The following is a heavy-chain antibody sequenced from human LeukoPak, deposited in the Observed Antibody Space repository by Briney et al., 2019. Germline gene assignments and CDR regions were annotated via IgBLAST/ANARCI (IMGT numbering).Heavy chain of an antibody. V-gene: IGHV3-30-3*01. CDR2: ISYDGSNK. CDR3: ASGVIVVVPAAKDSFDY. Sequence: GGSLRLSCAASGFTFSSYAMHWVRQAPGKGLEWVAVISYDGSNKYYADSVKGRFTISRDNAKNSLYLQMNSLRDEDTAVYYCASGVIVVVPAAKDSFDYWGQGTLVTVSS. J-gene: IGHJ4*02. CDR1: GFTFSSYA. D-gene: IGHD2-2*01.